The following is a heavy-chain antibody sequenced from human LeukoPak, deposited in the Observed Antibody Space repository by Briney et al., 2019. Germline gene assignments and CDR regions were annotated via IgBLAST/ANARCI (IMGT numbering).Heavy chain of an antibody. CDR2: IYTSGST. CDR3: ARVYGSSGYYFDY. V-gene: IGHV4-61*02. J-gene: IGHJ4*02. Sequence: SQTLSLTCTVSGGSVSSVSSYWSWVRQPAGKGLEWIGRIYTSGSTSYNPSLKSRVTISGDTSKNQFSLKLSSVTAADTAVYYCARVYGSSGYYFDYWGQGTLVTVSS. D-gene: IGHD3-22*01. CDR1: GGSVSSVSSY.